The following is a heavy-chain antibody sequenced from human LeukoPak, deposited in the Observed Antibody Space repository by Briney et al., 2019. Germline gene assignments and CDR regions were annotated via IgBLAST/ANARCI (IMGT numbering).Heavy chain of an antibody. Sequence: SGTLSLTCAVSGGSISSSNWWSWVRQPPGKGLEWIAEIYHSGSTNYNPSLKSRVTISVDTSKNQFSLKLSSVTAADTAVYYCARASGPGISSSDDYMDVWGKGTTVTVSS. J-gene: IGHJ6*03. V-gene: IGHV4-4*02. D-gene: IGHD6-6*01. CDR1: GGSISSSNW. CDR2: IYHSGST. CDR3: ARASGPGISSSDDYMDV.